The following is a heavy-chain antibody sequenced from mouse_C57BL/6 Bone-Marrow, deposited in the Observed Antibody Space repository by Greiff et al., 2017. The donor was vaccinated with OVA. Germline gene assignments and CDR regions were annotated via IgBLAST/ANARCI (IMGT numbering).Heavy chain of an antibody. Sequence: EVKLMESGGGLVKPGGSLKLSCAASGFTFSSYAMSWVRQTPEKRLEWVATISDGGSYTYYPDNVKGRFTISRDNAKNNLYLQMSHLKSEDTAMYYCARERDYYGSSYPYYFDYWGQGTTLTVSS. V-gene: IGHV5-4*01. J-gene: IGHJ2*01. CDR3: ARERDYYGSSYPYYFDY. CDR2: ISDGGSYT. CDR1: GFTFSSYA. D-gene: IGHD1-1*01.